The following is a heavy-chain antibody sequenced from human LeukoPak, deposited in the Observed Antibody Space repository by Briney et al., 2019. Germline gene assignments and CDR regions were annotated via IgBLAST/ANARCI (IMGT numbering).Heavy chain of an antibody. CDR1: GGSFSGYY. D-gene: IGHD2-2*01. V-gene: IGHV4-34*01. J-gene: IGHJ5*02. Sequence: SSETLSLTCAVYGGSFSGYYWSWIRQPPGKGLEWIGEINHSGSTNYNPSLKSRVTISVDTSKNQFSLKLSSVTAADTAVYYCARGHFIVVVPAAISWFDPWGQGTLVTVSS. CDR2: INHSGST. CDR3: ARGHFIVVVPAAISWFDP.